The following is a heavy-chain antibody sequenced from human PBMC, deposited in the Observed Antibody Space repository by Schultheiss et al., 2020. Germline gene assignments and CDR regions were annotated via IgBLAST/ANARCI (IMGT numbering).Heavy chain of an antibody. D-gene: IGHD3-22*01. V-gene: IGHV3-74*01. CDR3: ARVESSGGYYDSSGYLRYYYYYGMDV. Sequence: GGSLRLSCAASGFTFSSYWMHWVRQAPGKGLVWVSRINSDGSSTSYADSVKGRFTISRDNAKNTLYLQMNSLRAEDTAVYYCARVESSGGYYDSSGYLRYYYYYGMDVWGQGTTVTVSS. J-gene: IGHJ6*02. CDR1: GFTFSSYW. CDR2: INSDGSST.